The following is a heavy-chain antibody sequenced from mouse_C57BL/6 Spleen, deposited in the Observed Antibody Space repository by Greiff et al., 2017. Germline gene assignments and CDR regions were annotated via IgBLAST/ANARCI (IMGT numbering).Heavy chain of an antibody. V-gene: IGHV5-17*01. CDR2: ISSGSSTI. Sequence: EVHLVESGGGLVKPGGSLKLSCAASGFTFSDYGMHWVRQAPEKGLAWVAYISSGSSTIYYADTVKGRFTISRDNAKNTLFLQMTSLRSEDTAMYYCARGSFAYWGKGTLVTVSA. CDR3: ARGSFAY. J-gene: IGHJ3*01. CDR1: GFTFSDYG.